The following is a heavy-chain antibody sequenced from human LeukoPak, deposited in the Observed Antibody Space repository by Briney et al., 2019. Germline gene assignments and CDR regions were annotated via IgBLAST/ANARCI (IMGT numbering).Heavy chain of an antibody. D-gene: IGHD3-16*01. CDR2: LYNGGST. CDR1: GFTVSSNY. V-gene: IGHV3-53*01. J-gene: IGHJ3*02. Sequence: PGGSLRLSCAASGFTVSSNYMTWVRQAPGKGLEWVSVLYNGGSTYYADSVKGRFTISRDNAKKSLYLQMNSLRAEDTAVYYCARARLTDYIWGRRTFDIWGQGTMVTISS. CDR3: ARARLTDYIWGRRTFDI.